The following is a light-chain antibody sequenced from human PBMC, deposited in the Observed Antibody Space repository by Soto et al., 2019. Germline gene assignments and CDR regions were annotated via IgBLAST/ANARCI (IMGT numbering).Light chain of an antibody. V-gene: IGLV2-14*03. CDR3: CSYTSSSPHV. CDR2: DVN. Sequence: QSALTQPASVSGSPGQSITISCTGTSSDVGGYNFVSWYQQHPGKVPKLMIFDVNRRPSGVSDRFSASKSGNTASLTISGLQAEDEGDYYCCSYTSSSPHVFGSGTKVTVL. CDR1: SSDVGGYNF. J-gene: IGLJ1*01.